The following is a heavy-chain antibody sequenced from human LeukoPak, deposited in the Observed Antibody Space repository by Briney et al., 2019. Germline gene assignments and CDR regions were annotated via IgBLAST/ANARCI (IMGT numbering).Heavy chain of an antibody. CDR1: GFTFSDYY. V-gene: IGHV3-11*01. J-gene: IGHJ4*02. D-gene: IGHD5-18*01. CDR2: ISSSGSTI. CDR3: ARGGDNYGYNFDY. Sequence: GGSLRLSCAASGFTFSDYYMSWIRQAPGKGREGGSYISSSGSTIYYADSVKGRFTISRDNAKNSLYLQMNSLRAEDTAVYYCARGGDNYGYNFDYWGQGTLVTVSS.